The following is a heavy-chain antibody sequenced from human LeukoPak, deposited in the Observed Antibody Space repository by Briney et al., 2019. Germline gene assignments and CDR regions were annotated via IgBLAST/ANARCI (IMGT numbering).Heavy chain of an antibody. J-gene: IGHJ6*04. CDR1: GFTFSSYS. CDR2: ISSSSSYI. D-gene: IGHD4-11*01. CDR3: ARDQNSNLDYGMDV. V-gene: IGHV3-21*01. Sequence: GGSLRLSCAASGFTFSSYSMNWVRQAPGKGLEWVSSISSSSSYIYYADSVKGRFTISRDNAKNSLYLQMNSLRAEDTAVYYCARDQNSNLDYGMDVWGKGTTVTVSS.